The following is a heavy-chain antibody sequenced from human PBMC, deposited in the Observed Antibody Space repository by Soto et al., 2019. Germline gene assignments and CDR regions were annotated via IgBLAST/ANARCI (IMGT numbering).Heavy chain of an antibody. CDR1: GGSISSGGYS. D-gene: IGHD6-13*01. Sequence: SETLSLTCAVSGGSISSGGYSWSWIRQPPGKGLEWIGYIYHSGSTYYNPSLKSRVTISVDRSKNQFSLKLSSVTAADTAVYYCARAGFIAAAGYYYYGMDVWGQGTTVTVSS. V-gene: IGHV4-30-2*01. CDR3: ARAGFIAAAGYYYYGMDV. J-gene: IGHJ6*02. CDR2: IYHSGST.